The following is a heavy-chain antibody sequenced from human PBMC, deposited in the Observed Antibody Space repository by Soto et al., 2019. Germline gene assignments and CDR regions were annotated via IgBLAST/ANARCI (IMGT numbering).Heavy chain of an antibody. CDR3: ARAGYYGSGSYD. CDR2: INHSGST. D-gene: IGHD3-10*01. J-gene: IGHJ4*02. V-gene: IGHV4-34*01. Sequence: ETLSLTCAVYGGSFSGYYWSGIRQPPGKGLEWIGEINHSGSTNYNPSLKSRVTISVDTSKNQFSLKLSSVTAADTAVYYCARAGYYGSGSYDWGQGTLVTVSS. CDR1: GGSFSGYY.